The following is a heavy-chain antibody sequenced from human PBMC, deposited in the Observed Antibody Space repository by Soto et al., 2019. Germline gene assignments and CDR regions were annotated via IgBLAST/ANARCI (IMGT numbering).Heavy chain of an antibody. Sequence: ASVKVSCKASGYTFTGYDINWVRQAPGQGLEWMGWINPNNGDTNYAQKFQGLVIMTRDTSVSTAYMEVSRLRSDDTAVYYCARRSYGHDNWFDPWGQGTLVTVSS. CDR1: GYTFTGYD. CDR3: ARRSYGHDNWFDP. J-gene: IGHJ5*02. D-gene: IGHD5-18*01. CDR2: INPNNGDT. V-gene: IGHV1-2*04.